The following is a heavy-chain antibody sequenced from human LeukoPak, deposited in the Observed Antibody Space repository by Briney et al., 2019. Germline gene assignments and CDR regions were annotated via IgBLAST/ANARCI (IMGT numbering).Heavy chain of an antibody. J-gene: IGHJ4*02. Sequence: GGSLRLSCAASGFTFDDYRLSWVRQGPGKGLEWVSVINWNGGSAGYADSVKGRFTISRDNAKNSLYLHMNSLRAEDTALYYCARGLSRDYYERSVQAEFDYWGQGTLVSVSS. V-gene: IGHV3-20*04. CDR1: GFTFDDYR. CDR3: ARGLSRDYYERSVQAEFDY. D-gene: IGHD3-22*01. CDR2: INWNGGSA.